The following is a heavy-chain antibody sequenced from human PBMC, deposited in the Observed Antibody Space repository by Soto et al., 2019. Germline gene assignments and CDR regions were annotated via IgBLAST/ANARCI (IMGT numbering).Heavy chain of an antibody. Sequence: EVQLLESGGGSVQPGGSLRLSCAASGFTFSSYAMHWVRRPPGKGLEWVSSISGSGGTASYADSVKGRFSISRDSLVNTLYLQMNSLRAEATAVYYCAKGRVQNWNFDYWGQGTLVTVSP. CDR1: GFTFSSYA. D-gene: IGHD1-1*01. CDR2: ISGSGGTA. CDR3: AKGRVQNWNFDY. J-gene: IGHJ4*02. V-gene: IGHV3-23*01.